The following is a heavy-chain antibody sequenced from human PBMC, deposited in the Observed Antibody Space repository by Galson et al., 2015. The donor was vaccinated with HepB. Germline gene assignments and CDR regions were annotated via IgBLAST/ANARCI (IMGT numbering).Heavy chain of an antibody. CDR3: ARGPQQQQGFDY. CDR2: IHPVDSQT. D-gene: IGHD6-13*01. Sequence: QSGAEVKKPGESLKISCKTSGYYFSSYWIGWVRQMPGRGLEWVGNIHPVDSQTRYSPSFQGQVTISADKSISTAYLQWSSLKASDTAMYYCARGPQQQQGFDYWGQGTLVTVSS. J-gene: IGHJ4*02. V-gene: IGHV5-51*01. CDR1: GYYFSSYW.